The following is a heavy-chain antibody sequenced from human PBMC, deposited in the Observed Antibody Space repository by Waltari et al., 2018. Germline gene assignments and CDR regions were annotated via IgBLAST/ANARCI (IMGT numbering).Heavy chain of an antibody. CDR3: VRGTGVAGQGY. Sequence: EVQLVASGGGLVQPGGCLRLSCAASGFTFSTDWMHWVRQDPGKGLVLVSRISSDGSSTSYADSVKGRFTISRDNAKNTLYLQMNSLRAEDTAVYYCVRGTGVAGQGYWGQGTLVTVSS. V-gene: IGHV3-74*01. CDR2: ISSDGSST. D-gene: IGHD6-19*01. CDR1: GFTFSTDW. J-gene: IGHJ4*02.